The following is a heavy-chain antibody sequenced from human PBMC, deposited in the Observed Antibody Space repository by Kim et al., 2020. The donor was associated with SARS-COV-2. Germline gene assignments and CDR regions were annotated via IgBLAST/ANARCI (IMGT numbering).Heavy chain of an antibody. D-gene: IGHD6-13*01. Sequence: GGSLRLSCAASGFTFSSHAMSWVRQAPGKGLEWVSVISGSGGSTSYADSVKGRFTISRDNSKNTLWLQMNSLRAEDTAVYYCAKRTAAGYFDYWGQGTLVTVSS. V-gene: IGHV3-23*01. CDR3: AKRTAAGYFDY. CDR2: ISGSGGST. J-gene: IGHJ4*02. CDR1: GFTFSSHA.